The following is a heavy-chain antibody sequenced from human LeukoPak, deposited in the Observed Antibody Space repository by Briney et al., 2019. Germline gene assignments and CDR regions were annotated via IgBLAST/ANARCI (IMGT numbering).Heavy chain of an antibody. CDR1: GGSISSSNYY. J-gene: IGHJ4*02. CDR2: IYYSGST. Sequence: PSETLSLTCTVSGGSISSSNYYWSWIRQPPGKGLEWIGYIYYSGSTNYNPSLKSRVAISVDTSKNQFSLKLSSVTAADTAVYYCARVTYYYDRYFDYWGQGTLVTVSS. CDR3: ARVTYYYDRYFDY. V-gene: IGHV4-61*01. D-gene: IGHD3-22*01.